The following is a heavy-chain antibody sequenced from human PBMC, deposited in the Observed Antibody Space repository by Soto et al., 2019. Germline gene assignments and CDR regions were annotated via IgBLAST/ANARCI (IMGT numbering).Heavy chain of an antibody. CDR2: IIPIFGTA. Sequence: QVQLVQSGAEVKKPGSSVKVSCTASGGTFSSYAISWVRQAPGQGLEWMGGIIPIFGTANYAQKFQGRVTITADESTSTAYMELSSLRSEDTAVYYCASGYYYGSGTLRTSYYYGMDVWGQGTTVTVSS. V-gene: IGHV1-69*01. D-gene: IGHD3-10*01. CDR1: GGTFSSYA. CDR3: ASGYYYGSGTLRTSYYYGMDV. J-gene: IGHJ6*02.